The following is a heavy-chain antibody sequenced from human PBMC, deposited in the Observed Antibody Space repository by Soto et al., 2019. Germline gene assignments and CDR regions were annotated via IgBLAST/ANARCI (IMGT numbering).Heavy chain of an antibody. Sequence: QVQLVQSGAEEKKPGASVKVSCKASGYTFTSYAMHWVRQAPGQRLEWMGWITAGNGNTKYSQKFQGRVTITRDTCASTAYRELSRLRSEDTAVYYCARSIVVVTALDYWGQGPLVTVSS. J-gene: IGHJ4*02. CDR1: GYTFTSYA. CDR2: ITAGNGNT. D-gene: IGHD2-21*02. V-gene: IGHV1-3*05. CDR3: ARSIVVVTALDY.